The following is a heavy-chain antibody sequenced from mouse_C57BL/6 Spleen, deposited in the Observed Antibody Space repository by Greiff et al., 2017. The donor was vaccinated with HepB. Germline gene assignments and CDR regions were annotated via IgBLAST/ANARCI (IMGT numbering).Heavy chain of an antibody. Sequence: EVQLVESGGGLVKPGGSLKLSCAASGFTFSDYGMHWVRQAPEKGLEWVAYISSGSSTIYYADTVKGRFTISRDKATNTLFLQMTSRRSEDTAMYYCARRVTTVVATDYAMDYWGQGTSVTVSS. V-gene: IGHV5-17*01. CDR1: GFTFSDYG. CDR2: ISSGSSTI. CDR3: ARRVTTVVATDYAMDY. D-gene: IGHD1-1*01. J-gene: IGHJ4*01.